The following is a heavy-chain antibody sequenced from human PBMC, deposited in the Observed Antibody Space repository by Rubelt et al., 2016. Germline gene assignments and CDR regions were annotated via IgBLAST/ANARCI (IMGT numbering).Heavy chain of an antibody. CDR1: GGSFSGYY. J-gene: IGHJ2*01. V-gene: IGHV4-34*01. CDR2: ITHSGST. D-gene: IGHD1-26*01. CDR3: ATNRGGSDLDWYFDL. Sequence: QVQLQQWGAGLLKPSETLSLTCAVYGGSFSGYYWSWIRQPPGKGLEWIGEITHSGSTTYKPSLKSRATILVDTSKHQFSLELTVVPAAYAAGYHCATNRGGSDLDWYFDLWGRSTLAAASS.